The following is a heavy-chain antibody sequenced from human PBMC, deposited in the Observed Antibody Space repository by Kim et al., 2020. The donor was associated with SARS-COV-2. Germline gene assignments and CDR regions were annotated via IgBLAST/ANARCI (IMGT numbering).Heavy chain of an antibody. CDR1: GGSISSSSYY. J-gene: IGHJ3*02. Sequence: SETLSLTCTVSGGSISSSSYYWGWIRQPPGKGLEWIGSIYYSGSTYYNPSLKSRVTISVDTSKNQFSLKLSSVTAADTAVYYCARHPRSSSSWPSAFDIWGQGTMVTVSS. V-gene: IGHV4-39*01. D-gene: IGHD6-13*01. CDR3: ARHPRSSSSWPSAFDI. CDR2: IYYSGST.